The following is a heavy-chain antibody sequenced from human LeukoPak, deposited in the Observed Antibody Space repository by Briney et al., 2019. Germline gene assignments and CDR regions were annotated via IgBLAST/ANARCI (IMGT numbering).Heavy chain of an antibody. CDR2: MNQDGNER. Sequence: GGSLRLSCAASGFTFSSYWMSWVRQAPGKGLEWVANMNQDGNERYYVDSVKGRFTISRDNAKNSLYLQMNSLRAEDTAVYYCVRESHSAFDICVQGTMVTVSS. J-gene: IGHJ3*02. CDR1: GFTFSSYW. V-gene: IGHV3-7*01. D-gene: IGHD2-15*01. CDR3: VRESHSAFDI.